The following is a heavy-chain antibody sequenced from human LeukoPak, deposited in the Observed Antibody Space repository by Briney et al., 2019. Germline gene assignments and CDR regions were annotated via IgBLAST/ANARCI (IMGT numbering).Heavy chain of an antibody. CDR1: GFTFRQHS. CDR3: ASRTYEDYFEY. Sequence: GGSLRLSCAASGFTFRQHSMHWVRQAPGKGLEWVSRINGDGSITSYADSVKGRFNISRDNAKSTVYLQMDSLRAEDTAIYYCASRTYEDYFEYWGQGIRVTVSS. CDR2: INGDGSIT. D-gene: IGHD1-1*01. J-gene: IGHJ4*02. V-gene: IGHV3-74*01.